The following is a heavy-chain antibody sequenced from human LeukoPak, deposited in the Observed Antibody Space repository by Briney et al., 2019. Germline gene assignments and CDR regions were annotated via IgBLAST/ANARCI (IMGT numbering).Heavy chain of an antibody. Sequence: GGSLRLSCAVSGLTFSSYAMSWVRQAPGRGPEWVSTIGGSGDRTYYADSVKGRFTISRDNSKNTLYLQMNSLRAEDTALYYCAKDPVVYHGGSGWHCFDYWGQGTLVTVSS. CDR2: IGGSGDRT. V-gene: IGHV3-23*01. J-gene: IGHJ4*02. CDR1: GLTFSSYA. D-gene: IGHD6-19*01. CDR3: AKDPVVYHGGSGWHCFDY.